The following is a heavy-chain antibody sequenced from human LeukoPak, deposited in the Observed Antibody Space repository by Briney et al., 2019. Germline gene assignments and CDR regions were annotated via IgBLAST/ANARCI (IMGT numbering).Heavy chain of an antibody. V-gene: IGHV3-48*03. CDR3: SSWPHNDY. CDR1: GLTFSSYE. J-gene: IGHJ4*02. D-gene: IGHD6-13*01. Sequence: PGGSLRLSCAASGLTFSSYEMNWVRQAPGKGLEWVSYIYNSGSTIYYADYVKGRFTISRDNTNNSLYLQMNSLRVEDTAVYYCSSWPHNDYWGQGTLVTVSS. CDR2: IYNSGSTI.